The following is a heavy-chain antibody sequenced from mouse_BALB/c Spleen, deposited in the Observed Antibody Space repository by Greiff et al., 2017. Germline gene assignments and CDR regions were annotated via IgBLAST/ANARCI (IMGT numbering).Heavy chain of an antibody. CDR2: IDPETGGT. CDR1: GYTFTDYE. J-gene: IGHJ2*01. Sequence: VQLQQSGAELVRPGASVTLSCKASGYTFTDYEMHWVKQTPVHGLEWIGAIDPETGGTAYNQKFKGKATLTADKSSSTAYMELRSLTSEDSAVYYCTRRGAARVDYWGQGTTLTVSS. V-gene: IGHV1-15*01. CDR3: TRRGAARVDY. D-gene: IGHD3-1*01.